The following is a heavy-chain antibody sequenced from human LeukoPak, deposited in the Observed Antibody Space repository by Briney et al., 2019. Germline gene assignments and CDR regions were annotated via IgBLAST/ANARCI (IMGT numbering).Heavy chain of an antibody. CDR1: GGSISSGDHY. CDR3: ARHIREGYGFLGAFDV. D-gene: IGHD2-21*01. Sequence: PSETLSLTCTVSGGSISSGDHYWSWIRQPPGKGLEWIGYIYYRGSTYYNPSLKGRVTISVDTSKNQFSLKLSSVTAADTAVYYCARHIREGYGFLGAFDVWGQGTMVTVSS. J-gene: IGHJ3*01. CDR2: IYYRGST. V-gene: IGHV4-30-4*08.